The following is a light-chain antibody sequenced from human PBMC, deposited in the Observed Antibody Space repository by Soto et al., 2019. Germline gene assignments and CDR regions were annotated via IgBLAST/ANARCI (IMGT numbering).Light chain of an antibody. CDR3: EHRDRWSRT. Sequence: EIVLTQSPATLSLSPGERATLSCRASQSVSSYLAWYQQKPGQAPRLLIYGASNRATGIPARFSGSGSGTDSNPSISGLETEDFAVYDCEHRDRWSRTSGQATNLESK. CDR1: QSVSSY. V-gene: IGKV3-11*01. J-gene: IGKJ2*01. CDR2: GAS.